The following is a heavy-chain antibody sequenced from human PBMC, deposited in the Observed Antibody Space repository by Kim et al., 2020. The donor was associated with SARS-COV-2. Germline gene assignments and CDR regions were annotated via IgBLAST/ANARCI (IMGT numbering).Heavy chain of an antibody. CDR3: VKESVGHGPGYLDH. V-gene: IGHV3-23*01. J-gene: IGHJ4*02. D-gene: IGHD3-10*01. Sequence: GGSLRLSCAASGFSFKDYGMTWVRQVPGMGLEWVSAISNSGRDSYFAGSVKGRFTVSRDNSNYILYLQMNSLRAEDTAIYYCVKESVGHGPGYLDHWGRGNMVTVSS. CDR1: GFSFKDYG. CDR2: ISNSGRDS.